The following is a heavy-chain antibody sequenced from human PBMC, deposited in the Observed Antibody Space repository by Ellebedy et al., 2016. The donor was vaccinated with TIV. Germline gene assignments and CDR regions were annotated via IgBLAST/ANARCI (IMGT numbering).Heavy chain of an antibody. Sequence: GGSLRLSCAASRFSFSSYWMSWVRQAPGKGLEWVANINQDGSEKHYVDSVEGRFTISRDNAKNSLYLQMNSLRVEETAVYYCATDGSYGDYLSPTHAFVIWGQGTMVTVSS. CDR1: RFSFSSYW. CDR3: ATDGSYGDYLSPTHAFVI. D-gene: IGHD4-17*01. V-gene: IGHV3-7*01. CDR2: INQDGSEK. J-gene: IGHJ3*02.